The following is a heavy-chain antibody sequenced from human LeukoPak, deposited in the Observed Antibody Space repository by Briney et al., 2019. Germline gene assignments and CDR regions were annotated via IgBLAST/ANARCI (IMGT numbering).Heavy chain of an antibody. D-gene: IGHD3-9*01. CDR2: ISSSGSTI. Sequence: PGGSLRLSCAASGFTFSSYGMHWVRQAPGKGLEWVSYISSSGSTINYADSVKGRFTISRDNANNSLYLQMNSLRDEDTAVYYCARRVYFDDYWGQGTLVTVSS. CDR1: GFTFSSYG. V-gene: IGHV3-48*02. J-gene: IGHJ4*02. CDR3: ARRVYFDDY.